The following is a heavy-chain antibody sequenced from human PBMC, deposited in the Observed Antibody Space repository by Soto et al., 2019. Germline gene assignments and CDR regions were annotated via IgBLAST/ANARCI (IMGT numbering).Heavy chain of an antibody. CDR2: INPSGGST. CDR3: ARSQVGRPLDV. J-gene: IGHJ6*02. Sequence: ASVKVFWKASRYTFTNFYIHWLRQAPGQGLEWMGIINPSGGSTTYPQKFQGRVTMTRDTSTSTVHMELITLRSEDTAVYYCARSQVGRPLDVWGPGTTVPVPS. CDR1: RYTFTNFY. D-gene: IGHD1-26*01. V-gene: IGHV1-46*01.